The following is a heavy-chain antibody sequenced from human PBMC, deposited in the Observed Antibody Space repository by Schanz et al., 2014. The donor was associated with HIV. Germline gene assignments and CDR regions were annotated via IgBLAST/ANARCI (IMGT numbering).Heavy chain of an antibody. J-gene: IGHJ4*02. CDR1: GDTCTTYD. CDR2: MNPNSGNT. V-gene: IGHV1-8*01. CDR3: ARRSRFGYGSGPSPLDY. Sequence: QVQLVQSGAEVKKPGASEKDSCKASGDTCTTYDINWVRQATGQGLEWMGWMNPNSGNTGYAQKFQGRVTMTRNTPIRTAYMELSSLRSDDTAVYYCARRSRFGYGSGPSPLDYWGQGTLVTVSS. D-gene: IGHD3-10*01.